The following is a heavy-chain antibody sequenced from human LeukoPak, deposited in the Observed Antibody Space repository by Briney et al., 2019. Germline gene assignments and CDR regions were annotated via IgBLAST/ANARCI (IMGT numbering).Heavy chain of an antibody. CDR3: ARGRSNYYGMDV. J-gene: IGHJ6*02. CDR1: DGSINSYY. D-gene: IGHD1-26*01. CDR2: IYYNGNT. V-gene: IGHV4-59*01. Sequence: SETLYLTCSVSDGSINSYYWNWIRRPPGKGLEWIGYIYYNGNTNYSPSLKSRVTMSVDTSKNLFSLKVSSVTAADTAVYYCARGRSNYYGMDVWGQGTTVTVSS.